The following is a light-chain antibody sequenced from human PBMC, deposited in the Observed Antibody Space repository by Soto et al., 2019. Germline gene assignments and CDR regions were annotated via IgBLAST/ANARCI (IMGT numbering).Light chain of an antibody. CDR1: QGINRW. Sequence: DIQLTQSPSTLSASVGDRVTFTCRASQGINRWLAWYQQKPGKAPKVLIYDASSLESGVPSRFSGSGSGTEFTLTISSLQPDHFATYYCQQSSPYSAFTFGQGTKLEVK. J-gene: IGKJ2*01. CDR2: DAS. V-gene: IGKV1-5*01. CDR3: QQSSPYSAFT.